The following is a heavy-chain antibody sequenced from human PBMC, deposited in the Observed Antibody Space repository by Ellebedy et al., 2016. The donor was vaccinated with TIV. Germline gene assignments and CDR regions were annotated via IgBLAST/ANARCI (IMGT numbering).Heavy chain of an antibody. V-gene: IGHV4-59*01. J-gene: IGHJ6*03. CDR1: GGSLSRYY. CDR3: ARVEVDGIDLFYYYLDV. Sequence: MPSETLSLTCTVSGGSLSRYYWSWIRQSPGKGLECIGCMYYTGSTTYNPSLRSRVTMSVDTSKSKFSLKVISVTEADTATYYCARVEVDGIDLFYYYLDVWGKGTTVTVS. D-gene: IGHD6-19*01. CDR2: MYYTGST.